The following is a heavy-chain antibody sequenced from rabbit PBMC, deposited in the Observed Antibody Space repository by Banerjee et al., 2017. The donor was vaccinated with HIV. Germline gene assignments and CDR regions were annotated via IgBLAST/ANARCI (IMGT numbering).Heavy chain of an antibody. D-gene: IGHD1-1*01. CDR2: IYVGSGST. CDR3: ARVGSGYCLDL. J-gene: IGHJ3*01. Sequence: QSLEESGGDLVKPGASLTLTCTASGFSFSSSYYMCWVRQAPGKGLEWIGCIYVGSGSTHYASWAKGRFTMYKTSSTTVTLQLTSLTAADTATYFCARVGSGYCLDLRGQGTLVTVS. CDR1: GFSFSSSYY. V-gene: IGHV1S40*01.